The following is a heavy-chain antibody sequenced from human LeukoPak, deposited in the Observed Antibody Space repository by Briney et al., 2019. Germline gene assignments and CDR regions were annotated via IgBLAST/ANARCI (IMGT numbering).Heavy chain of an antibody. CDR1: GYTFTKYY. J-gene: IGHJ6*02. V-gene: IGHV1-46*01. CDR2: LNPSGGSR. D-gene: IGHD2-21*02. CDR3: ARGSVMTSDYYYDMDV. Sequence: ASVTVSCKASGYTFTKYYMHWVRQAPAQGLEWMGILNPSGGSRTYAEQFQGTVTMTRDTSTSTGYMELSSLRSEDTAVYYCARGSVMTSDYYYDMDVWGQGTTVTVSS.